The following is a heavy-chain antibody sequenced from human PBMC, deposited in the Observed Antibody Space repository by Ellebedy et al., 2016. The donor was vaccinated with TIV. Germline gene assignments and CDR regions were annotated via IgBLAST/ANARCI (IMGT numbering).Heavy chain of an antibody. V-gene: IGHV3-21*04. J-gene: IGHJ4*02. CDR1: GFTFSLFT. CDR3: ARKLGGGDCL. CDR2: ISGDGANT. Sequence: PGGSLRLSCAASGFTFSLFTMTWVRQAPGKGLEWVSAISGDGANTYYADSVKGRFTISRDNAKNSLYLQMNSLRVEDTAVYYCARKLGGGDCLWGQGTLVTVSS. D-gene: IGHD2-21*02.